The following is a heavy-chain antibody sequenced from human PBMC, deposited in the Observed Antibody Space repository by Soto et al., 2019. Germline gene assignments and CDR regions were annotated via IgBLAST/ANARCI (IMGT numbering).Heavy chain of an antibody. J-gene: IGHJ5*02. CDR2: ISGSGGST. CDR3: AKDHGSSSSLHKINWFDP. V-gene: IGHV3-23*01. D-gene: IGHD6-6*01. Sequence: PGGSLRLSCAASGFTFSSYAMSWVRQAPGKGLEWVSAISGSGGSTYYADSVKGRFTISRDNSKNTLYLQMNSLRAEDTAVYYCAKDHGSSSSLHKINWFDPWGQGTLVTVSS. CDR1: GFTFSSYA.